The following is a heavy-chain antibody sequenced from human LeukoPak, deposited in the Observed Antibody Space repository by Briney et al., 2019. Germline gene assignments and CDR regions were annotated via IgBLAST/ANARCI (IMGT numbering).Heavy chain of an antibody. Sequence: SVKVSCKASGGTFSSYAISWVRQAPGQGLEWMGGIIPIFGTANHAQKFQGRVTITADESTSTAYMELRSLRSDDTAVYYCARGMDYDFWSGYSNWFDPWGQGTLVTVSS. CDR2: IIPIFGTA. CDR1: GGTFSSYA. CDR3: ARGMDYDFWSGYSNWFDP. V-gene: IGHV1-69*13. J-gene: IGHJ5*02. D-gene: IGHD3-3*01.